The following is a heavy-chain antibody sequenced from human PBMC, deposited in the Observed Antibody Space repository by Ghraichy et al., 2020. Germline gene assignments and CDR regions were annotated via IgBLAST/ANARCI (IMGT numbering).Heavy chain of an antibody. CDR3: AKERDSSGYYSFRGDYYGMDV. Sequence: LSLTCAASGFIVSSKYMSWVRQAPGKGLEWVSVIRSAGTTAYADSVKGRFTISRDNSKNTLYLQMNSLRAEDTAVYYCAKERDSSGYYSFRGDYYGMDVWGQGTAVTVSS. CDR2: IRSAGTT. CDR1: GFIVSSKY. V-gene: IGHV3-53*05. D-gene: IGHD3-22*01. J-gene: IGHJ6*02.